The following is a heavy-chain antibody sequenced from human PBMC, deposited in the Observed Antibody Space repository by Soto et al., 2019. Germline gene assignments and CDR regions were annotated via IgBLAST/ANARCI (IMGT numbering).Heavy chain of an antibody. J-gene: IGHJ6*02. CDR3: AKGDLHYDFWSGSPLYYYYYGMDV. V-gene: IGHV3-30*18. Sequence: GGSLRLSCAASGFTFSSYGMHWVRQAPGEGLEWVAVISYDGSNKYYADSVKGRFTISRDNSKNTLYLQMNSLRAEDTAVYYCAKGDLHYDFWSGSPLYYYYYGMDVWGQGTTVTVSS. D-gene: IGHD3-3*01. CDR1: GFTFSSYG. CDR2: ISYDGSNK.